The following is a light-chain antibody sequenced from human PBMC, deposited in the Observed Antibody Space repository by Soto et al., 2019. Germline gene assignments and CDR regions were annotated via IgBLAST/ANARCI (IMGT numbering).Light chain of an antibody. CDR1: SGHSTYI. J-gene: IGLJ3*02. Sequence: QAVVTQSSSASASLGSSVKLTCILSSGHSTYIIAWHQQQPGKAPRFLMTLDRSGSYNRGSGVPDRFSGSSSGADRYLTICNLQFEDEGDYYCETWYSNTHKVFGGGTKLTVL. CDR3: ETWYSNTHKV. CDR2: LDRSGSY. V-gene: IGLV4-60*02.